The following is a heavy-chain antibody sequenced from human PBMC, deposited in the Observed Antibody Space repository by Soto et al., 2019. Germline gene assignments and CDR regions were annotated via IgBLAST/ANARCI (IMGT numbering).Heavy chain of an antibody. CDR3: ATTGMGVTLYYYYHGMDV. Sequence: EVQLVESGGGLVQPGGSLRLSCAASGFTVSTHYMTWVRQAPGKGLGWVSVMFYGGSTYYADSVKGRFTISRDDSKNTLYLQMNSLRAEDTAVYYCATTGMGVTLYYYYHGMDVWGQGTTVTVSS. CDR2: MFYGGST. CDR1: GFTVSTHY. D-gene: IGHD1-26*01. J-gene: IGHJ6*02. V-gene: IGHV3-66*01.